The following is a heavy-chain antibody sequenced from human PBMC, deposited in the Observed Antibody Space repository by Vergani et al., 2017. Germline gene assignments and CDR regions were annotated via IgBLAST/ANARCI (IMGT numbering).Heavy chain of an antibody. CDR2: INPNSGGT. Sequence: VQLVQSGAEVKKPGATMKISCKVSGYTFTDHYMHWVKQAPGKGLEWMGWINPNSGGTNYAQKFQGRVTMTRDTSISTAYMELSRLRSDDTAVYYCASEYYYDSSGRFDYWGQGTLVTVSS. D-gene: IGHD3-22*01. V-gene: IGHV1-2*02. CDR3: ASEYYYDSSGRFDY. J-gene: IGHJ4*02. CDR1: GYTFTDHY.